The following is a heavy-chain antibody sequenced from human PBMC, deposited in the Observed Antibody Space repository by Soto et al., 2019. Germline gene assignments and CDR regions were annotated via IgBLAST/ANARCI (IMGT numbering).Heavy chain of an antibody. J-gene: IGHJ4*02. CDR3: VRETGAFED. Sequence: QVQLIQSGIEVKKPGASLHVSCKASGYTFSDYQMHWVRQATGQGLEWMGVIKPKDGTTFYAQRFQGRVTMTRDTSTSTVYMDLSRLIFEDTANYYCVRETGAFEDWGQGTLVTVSS. CDR2: IKPKDGTT. CDR1: GYTFSDYQ. V-gene: IGHV1-46*01. D-gene: IGHD3-10*01.